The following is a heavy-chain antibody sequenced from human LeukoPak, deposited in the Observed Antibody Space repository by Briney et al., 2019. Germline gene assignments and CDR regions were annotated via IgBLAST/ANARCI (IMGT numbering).Heavy chain of an antibody. CDR1: GGTFSSYA. J-gene: IGHJ4*02. CDR2: IIPIFGTA. D-gene: IGHD3/OR15-3a*01. V-gene: IGHV1-69*05. CDR3: ARDDIPLSWTMDY. Sequence: AASVKVSCKASGGTFSSYAISWVRQAPGQGLEWMGGIIPIFGTANYAQKFQGRVTITTDESTSTAYMELSSLRSEDTAVYYCARDDIPLSWTMDYWGQGTLVTVSS.